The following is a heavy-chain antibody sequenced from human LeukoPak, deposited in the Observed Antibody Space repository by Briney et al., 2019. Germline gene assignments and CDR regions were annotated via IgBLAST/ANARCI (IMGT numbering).Heavy chain of an antibody. J-gene: IGHJ4*02. Sequence: GGSLRLSCAASGFTFSSYGMHWVRQAPGKGLEWVAFIRYDGSNKYYADSVKGRFTISRDNFKNTLYLQMNSLRAEDTAVYYCAKDIRITMVRGDLYWGQGTLVTVSS. V-gene: IGHV3-30*02. CDR3: AKDIRITMVRGDLY. CDR2: IRYDGSNK. D-gene: IGHD3-10*01. CDR1: GFTFSSYG.